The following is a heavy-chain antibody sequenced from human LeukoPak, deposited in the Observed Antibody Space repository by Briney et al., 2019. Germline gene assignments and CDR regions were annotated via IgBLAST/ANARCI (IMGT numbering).Heavy chain of an antibody. J-gene: IGHJ4*02. CDR2: IGNTET. D-gene: IGHD5-24*01. CDR3: AKESGRDGYNFADY. CDR1: GFPFETNA. V-gene: IGHV3-23*01. Sequence: GGSLRLSCATSGFPFETNAMSWVRQAPGKGLEWVATIGNTETFYADSVKGRFTISRDNSKNTLYLQMNSLRAEDTAVYYCAKESGRDGYNFADYWGQGTLVTVSS.